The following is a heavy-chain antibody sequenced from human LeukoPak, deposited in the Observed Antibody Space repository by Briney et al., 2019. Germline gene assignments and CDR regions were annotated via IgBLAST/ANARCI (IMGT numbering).Heavy chain of an antibody. J-gene: IGHJ5*02. CDR1: GYTFTGYY. CDR3: NAVVPAAVSNWFDP. CDR2: INPNSGGT. Sequence: ASVKVSCKASGYTFTGYYMHWVRQAPGQGLEWMGWINPNSGGTNYAQKFQGRVTMTRDTSISTAYMELSRLGSDDTAVYYCNAVVPAAVSNWFDPWGQGTLVTVSS. V-gene: IGHV1-2*02. D-gene: IGHD2-2*01.